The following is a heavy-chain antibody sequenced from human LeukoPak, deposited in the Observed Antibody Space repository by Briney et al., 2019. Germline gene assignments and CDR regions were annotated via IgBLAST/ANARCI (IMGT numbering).Heavy chain of an antibody. CDR1: GYTFTSYY. CDR3: ARGFRSRGPNGMDV. Sequence: ASAKVSCKASGYTFTSYYMHWVRQAPGQGLEWMGIINPSSGSTTYAQKFQDRVTMTRDTSTSTVYMELSSLRSEDTAVYSCARGFRSRGPNGMDVWGQGTTVTVSS. D-gene: IGHD3-10*01. V-gene: IGHV1-46*01. J-gene: IGHJ6*02. CDR2: INPSSGST.